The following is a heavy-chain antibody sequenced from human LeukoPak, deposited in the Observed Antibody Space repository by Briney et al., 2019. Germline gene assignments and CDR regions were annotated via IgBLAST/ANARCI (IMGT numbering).Heavy chain of an antibody. V-gene: IGHV4-39*07. D-gene: IGHD6-13*01. J-gene: IGHJ4*02. CDR3: ARFQQGAYFDY. CDR1: GGSISSSSYY. CDR2: IYYSGST. Sequence: SGTLSLTCAVSGGSISSSSYYWGWIRQPPGKGLEWIGSIYYSGSTYYNPSLKSRVTISVDTSKNQFSLKLSSVTAADTAVYYCARFQQGAYFDYWGQGTLVTVSS.